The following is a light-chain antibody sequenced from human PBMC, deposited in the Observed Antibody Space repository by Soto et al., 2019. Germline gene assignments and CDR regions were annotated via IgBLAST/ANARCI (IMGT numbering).Light chain of an antibody. CDR1: QSISNY. J-gene: IGKJ4*01. Sequence: DIQMTQSPSSLSASVGDRVTITCRASQSISNYLNWYQQKPGKAPKLLIYAASRLQSGVPSRFSGSGSGTDFTLTTSSLQPEDFATYYCHQSYNTPLTFGGGTKVEIK. CDR3: HQSYNTPLT. V-gene: IGKV1-39*01. CDR2: AAS.